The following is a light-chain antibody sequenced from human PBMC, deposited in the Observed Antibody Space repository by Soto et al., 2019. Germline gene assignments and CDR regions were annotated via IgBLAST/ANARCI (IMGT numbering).Light chain of an antibody. Sequence: ESVLTQSPATLSLSPGERATLSCGASQTVSSSYLAWYRQKPGLAPTLLIYDASSRAAGIPDRFSGSGSETDFTLIISRVEPEDFAVYYCQQYASSPITFGQGTRLEIK. J-gene: IGKJ5*01. CDR2: DAS. CDR1: QTVSSSY. CDR3: QQYASSPIT. V-gene: IGKV3D-20*01.